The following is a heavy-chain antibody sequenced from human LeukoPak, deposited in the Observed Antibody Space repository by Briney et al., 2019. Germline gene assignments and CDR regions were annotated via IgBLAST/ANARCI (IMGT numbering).Heavy chain of an antibody. CDR3: ARGHSLWFGELPHFDY. Sequence: NPSETLSLTCTVSGGSISSYYWSWIRQHAGKGLERIGRIYTSGSTNYNPSLKSRVTMSVDTSKNQFSLKLSSVTAADTAVYYCARGHSLWFGELPHFDYWGQGTLVTVSS. CDR1: GGSISSYY. CDR2: IYTSGST. D-gene: IGHD3-10*01. J-gene: IGHJ4*02. V-gene: IGHV4-4*07.